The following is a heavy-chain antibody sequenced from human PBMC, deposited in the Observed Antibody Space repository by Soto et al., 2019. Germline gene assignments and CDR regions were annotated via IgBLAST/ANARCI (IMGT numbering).Heavy chain of an antibody. Sequence: GGALRLSCSASGFTFSSYAMHWVRQAPGKGLEYVSAISSNGGSTYYADSVKGRFTISRDNSKNTLYLQMSSLRAEDTAVYYCVNAVGSGSYRYYYYGMDVWGQGNTVTVS. CDR2: ISSNGGST. CDR1: GFTFSSYA. D-gene: IGHD3-10*01. CDR3: VNAVGSGSYRYYYYGMDV. J-gene: IGHJ6*02. V-gene: IGHV3-64D*08.